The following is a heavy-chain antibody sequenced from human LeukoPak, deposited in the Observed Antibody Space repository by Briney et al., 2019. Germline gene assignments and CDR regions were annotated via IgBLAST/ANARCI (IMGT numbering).Heavy chain of an antibody. CDR2: ISYSGST. D-gene: IGHD6-19*01. CDR3: ARHEETSGWSTLDY. CDR1: GGSISSYY. J-gene: IGHJ4*02. V-gene: IGHV4-59*08. Sequence: SETLSLTCTVSGGSISSYYWSWIRQPPGKGLEWIGYISYSGSTNYNPSLRSRVTISLDTSKNQFSLKLSSVTAADTAVYYCARHEETSGWSTLDYWGQGTLVTVSS.